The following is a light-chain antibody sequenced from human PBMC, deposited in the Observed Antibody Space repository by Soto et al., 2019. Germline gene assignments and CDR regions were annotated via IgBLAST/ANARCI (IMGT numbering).Light chain of an antibody. Sequence: QSVLTQPPSASGTPGQRVTISCSGSSSNIGSYTVNWYQLLPGTAPKLLIYSDNQRPSGVPDRFSGSESGTSASLAISGLQSEDEGDYYCAAWDDSLNGLFGGGTKLTVL. V-gene: IGLV1-44*01. J-gene: IGLJ2*01. CDR2: SDN. CDR1: SSNIGSYT. CDR3: AAWDDSLNGL.